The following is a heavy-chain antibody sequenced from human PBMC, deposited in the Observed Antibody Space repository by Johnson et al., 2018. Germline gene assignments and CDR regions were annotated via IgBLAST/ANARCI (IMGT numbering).Heavy chain of an antibody. CDR1: GFTFSNAW. V-gene: IGHV3-15*01. J-gene: IGHJ5*02. CDR3: TTDPAPPYYSGSGVDP. CDR2: IKSQTGGGTT. D-gene: IGHD3-10*01. Sequence: VQLVESGGGLVKPGGSLRLSCAASGFTFSNAWMSWVRQAPGKGLEWVGRIKSQTGGGTTDYAAPVKGRFTISRDDSKNTLSLQMNSLKTEDTAVYYCTTDPAPPYYSGSGVDPWGQGTLVTVSS.